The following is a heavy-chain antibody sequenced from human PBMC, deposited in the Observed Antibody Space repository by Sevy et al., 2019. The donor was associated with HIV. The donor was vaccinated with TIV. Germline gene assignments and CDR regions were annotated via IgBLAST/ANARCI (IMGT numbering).Heavy chain of an antibody. CDR3: ARLKGMKNGMDV. Sequence: SETLSLTCTVSGGSISSSSYYWGWIRQPPGKGLEWIGSIYYSGSTYCNPSLKSRVTISVDTSKNQFSLKLSSVTAADTAVYYCARLKGMKNGMDVWGQGTTVIVSS. V-gene: IGHV4-39*01. CDR1: GGSISSSSYY. D-gene: IGHD6-13*01. J-gene: IGHJ6*02. CDR2: IYYSGST.